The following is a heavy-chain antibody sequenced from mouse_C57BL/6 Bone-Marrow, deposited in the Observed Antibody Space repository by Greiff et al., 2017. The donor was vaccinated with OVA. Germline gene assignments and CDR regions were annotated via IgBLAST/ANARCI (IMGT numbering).Heavy chain of an antibody. D-gene: IGHD2-1*01. Sequence: QVQLQQPGAELVRPGSSVKLSCKASGYTFTSYWMDWVKQRPGQGLEWIGNIYPSDSETHYNQKFKDKATLTVDKSSSTAYMQLSSLTSEDSAVYYCARGGNYFDWCFDVWGTGTTVTVSS. CDR3: ARGGNYFDWCFDV. V-gene: IGHV1-61*01. CDR2: IYPSDSET. CDR1: GYTFTSYW. J-gene: IGHJ1*03.